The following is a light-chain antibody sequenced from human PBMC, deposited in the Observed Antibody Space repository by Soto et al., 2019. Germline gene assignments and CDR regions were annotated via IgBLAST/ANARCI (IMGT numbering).Light chain of an antibody. Sequence: EIVMTQSPATLSVSPGESATLSCRASQSVSSHFAWYQQKPGQAPRLLIYGASTRATGIPARFSGSGSGTAFTLPFRTMLTADYAVYSLQDYNDWAQHTVGHWTRMEI. J-gene: IGKJ5*01. CDR2: GAS. CDR3: QDYNDWAQHT. CDR1: QSVSSH. V-gene: IGKV3-15*01.